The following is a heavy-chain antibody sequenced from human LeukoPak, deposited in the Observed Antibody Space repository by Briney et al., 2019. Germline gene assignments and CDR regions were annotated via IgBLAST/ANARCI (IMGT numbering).Heavy chain of an antibody. CDR1: GASIRNYY. CDR2: IVPSGST. CDR3: AKEGAAPGPDFDY. J-gene: IGHJ4*02. V-gene: IGHV4-4*07. D-gene: IGHD6-13*01. Sequence: SETLSLTCTVSGASIRNYYWSWIRQPAGKGLEWIGRIVPSGSTNYNPSLKSRVTMSVDTSKNQFSLKLNSVTAADTTVYYCAKEGAAPGPDFDYWGQGTLVIVSS.